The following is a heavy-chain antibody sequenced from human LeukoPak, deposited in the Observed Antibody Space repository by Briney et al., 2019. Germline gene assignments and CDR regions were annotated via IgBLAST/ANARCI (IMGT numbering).Heavy chain of an antibody. CDR3: LREGTIVVIREPPP. CDR1: AFTFSNYW. Sequence: GGSLRLSCAASAFTFSNYWMSWVRQAPGKGLEWVANINQDGSDKYYVDSVKGRFTISRDNAKNSLYLQMNSLRAEATAIYYCLREGTIVVIREPPPRGQGTLVTVSS. J-gene: IGHJ4*02. CDR2: INQDGSDK. V-gene: IGHV3-7*01. D-gene: IGHD3-22*01.